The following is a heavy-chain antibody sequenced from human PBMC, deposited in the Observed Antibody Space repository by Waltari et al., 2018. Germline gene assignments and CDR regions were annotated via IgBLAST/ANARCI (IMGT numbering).Heavy chain of an antibody. Sequence: QLQLQESGPGLVKSSETLSLTCDVSGGSISSINYNWGWLRQTPGKGLEWIASFYYSGTTYYNPSLKRRVTISVDTSKNQFSLRLSSVTAADTAVYYCARTYSGDYEFWFDPWGQGTLVTVSS. V-gene: IGHV4-39*01. J-gene: IGHJ5*02. CDR2: FYYSGTT. CDR3: ARTYSGDYEFWFDP. D-gene: IGHD1-26*01. CDR1: GGSISSINYN.